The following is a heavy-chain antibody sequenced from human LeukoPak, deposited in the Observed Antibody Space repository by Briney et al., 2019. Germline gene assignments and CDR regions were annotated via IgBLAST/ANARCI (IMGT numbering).Heavy chain of an antibody. Sequence: VQLVESGGGVVQPGGTLSLSCAASGFTFSTYGMHWVRQAPGKGLEWVEFIRYDGSNKYYADSVKGRFTISRDNSKNTLYLQMNSLRPEDTAVYYCVKDRGGAYSSSWYFDYWGQGTLVTVSS. D-gene: IGHD6-13*01. CDR3: VKDRGGAYSSSWYFDY. J-gene: IGHJ4*02. CDR2: IRYDGSNK. CDR1: GFTFSTYG. V-gene: IGHV3-30*02.